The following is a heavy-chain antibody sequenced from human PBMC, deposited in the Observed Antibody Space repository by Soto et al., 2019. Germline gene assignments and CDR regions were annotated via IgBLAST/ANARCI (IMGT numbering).Heavy chain of an antibody. V-gene: IGHV4-38-2*02. Sequence: SETLSLTCAVSGYSISSGYYWGWIRQPPGKGLEWIGSIYHSGSTYYNPSLKSRVTISVDTSKNQFSLKLSSVTAADTAVYYCARDLKLRYFDWLLVSPDYGMDVWGQGTTVTVSS. CDR3: ARDLKLRYFDWLLVSPDYGMDV. J-gene: IGHJ6*02. CDR1: GYSISSGYY. D-gene: IGHD3-9*01. CDR2: IYHSGST.